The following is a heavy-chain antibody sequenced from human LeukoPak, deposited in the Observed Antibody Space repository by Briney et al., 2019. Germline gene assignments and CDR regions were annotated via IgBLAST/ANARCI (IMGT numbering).Heavy chain of an antibody. J-gene: IGHJ4*02. CDR1: GGSISSYY. CDR3: ASLIAVAGTGADY. V-gene: IGHV4-59*01. CDR2: IYYSGST. Sequence: PSETLSLTCTVSGGSISSYYWSWLRQPPGKGLEWIGYIYYSGSTNYNPSLKSRVTISVDTSKNQFSLKLSSVTAADTAVYYCASLIAVAGTGADYWGQGTLVTVSS. D-gene: IGHD6-19*01.